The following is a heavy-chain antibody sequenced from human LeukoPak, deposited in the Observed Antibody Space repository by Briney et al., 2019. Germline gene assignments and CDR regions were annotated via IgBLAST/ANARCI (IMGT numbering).Heavy chain of an antibody. CDR2: IKQDGSVK. D-gene: IGHD2-21*02. Sequence: GGSLRLSCAASGFTHGSYWMIWVRQAPGKGLEWVANIKQDGSVKNYVDSVKGRFTISRDNAKNSLYLQMNSLRAEDTAVYYCASRNQYCGGDCFWAFDIWGQGTMVTVSS. CDR1: GFTHGSYW. V-gene: IGHV3-7*02. J-gene: IGHJ3*02. CDR3: ASRNQYCGGDCFWAFDI.